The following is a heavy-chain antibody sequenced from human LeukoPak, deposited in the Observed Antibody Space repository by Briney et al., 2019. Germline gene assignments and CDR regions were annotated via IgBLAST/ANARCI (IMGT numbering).Heavy chain of an antibody. CDR3: ARGGYYDSRPFDY. V-gene: IGHV1-3*01. CDR2: IDAGNGNT. J-gene: IGHJ4*02. CDR1: GYTFTSYA. Sequence: GASVKVSCKASGYTFTSYAMPWVRQAPGQRLEWMGWIDAGNGNTKYSQKFQGRVTITRDTSASTAYMELSSLRSEDTAVYYCARGGYYDSRPFDYWGQGTPVTVSS. D-gene: IGHD3-22*01.